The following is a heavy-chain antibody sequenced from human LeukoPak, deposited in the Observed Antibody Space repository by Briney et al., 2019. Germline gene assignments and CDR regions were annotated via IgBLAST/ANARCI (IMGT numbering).Heavy chain of an antibody. CDR1: GFTFSSYS. J-gene: IGHJ4*02. Sequence: GGSLRLSCAASGFTFSSYSMNWVRQAPGKGLEWVSSISSSSSYIYYADSVKGRFTISRDNAKNSLYLQMNSLRAEDTAVYYCASDGNAVALRGYYFDYWGQGTLVTVSS. CDR2: ISSSSSYI. CDR3: ASDGNAVALRGYYFDY. D-gene: IGHD6-19*01. V-gene: IGHV3-21*01.